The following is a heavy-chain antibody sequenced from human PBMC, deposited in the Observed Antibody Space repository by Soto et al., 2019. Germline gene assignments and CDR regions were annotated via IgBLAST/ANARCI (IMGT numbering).Heavy chain of an antibody. CDR3: ARRGWGY. J-gene: IGHJ4*02. CDR2: IWYDGSNK. V-gene: IGHV3-33*01. Sequence: QVQLVESGGGVVQPGRSVRLSCAASGFTFSSYGMHWVRQAPGKGLEWVAVIWYDGSNKYYADSVKGRFTISRDNSKNTLYLQMNSLRAEDTSVYYCARRGWGYWGQGTLVTVSS. CDR1: GFTFSSYG. D-gene: IGHD3-10*01.